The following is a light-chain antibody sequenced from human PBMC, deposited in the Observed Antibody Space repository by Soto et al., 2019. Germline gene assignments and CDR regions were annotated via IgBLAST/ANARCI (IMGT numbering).Light chain of an antibody. CDR2: DVN. Sequence: QSALTQPASVAGSPGQSITLSCTGTSSDIGGYDYVSGYQRHPGTAPKLIIYDVNNRPSGVSNRFSGSKSGNTASLTISGLQAEDKADYYCSSYASGSSHVVFGGGTQLTVL. V-gene: IGLV2-14*01. CDR3: SSYASGSSHVV. J-gene: IGLJ2*01. CDR1: SSDIGGYDY.